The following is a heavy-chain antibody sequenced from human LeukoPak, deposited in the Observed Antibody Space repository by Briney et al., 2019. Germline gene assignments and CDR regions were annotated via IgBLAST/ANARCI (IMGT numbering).Heavy chain of an antibody. CDR3: ARETPMVRGRENWFDP. J-gene: IGHJ5*02. CDR2: ISAYNGNT. CDR1: GYTFTSYG. V-gene: IGHV1-18*01. Sequence: ASVKVSCKASGYTFTSYGISWVRQAPGQGLEWMGWISAYNGNTNYAQKLQGRVTMTTDTSTSTAYMELRSLRSDDTAVYYCARETPMVRGRENWFDPWGQGTLVTVSS. D-gene: IGHD3-10*01.